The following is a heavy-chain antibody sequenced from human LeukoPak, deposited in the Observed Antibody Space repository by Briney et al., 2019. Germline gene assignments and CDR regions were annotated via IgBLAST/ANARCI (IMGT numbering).Heavy chain of an antibody. D-gene: IGHD1-1*01. CDR3: VREWVGTAHFDY. Sequence: KAGGSLRLSCAASGFSFSDYNMYWIRQAPGKGLECVSDISGGGSTTNYADSVKGRFTISRDNAKKSLYLQMNSLRTEDTAVYYCVREWVGTAHFDYWGQGTLVTVSS. CDR2: ISGGGSTT. V-gene: IGHV3-11*04. J-gene: IGHJ4*02. CDR1: GFSFSDYN.